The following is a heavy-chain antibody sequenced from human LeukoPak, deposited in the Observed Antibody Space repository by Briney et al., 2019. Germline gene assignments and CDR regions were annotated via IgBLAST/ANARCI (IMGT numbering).Heavy chain of an antibody. CDR1: GFTFSSYW. J-gene: IGHJ5*02. CDR3: AIRYCSSTSCPFDP. V-gene: IGHV3-74*01. Sequence: GGSLRLSCAASGFTFSSYWMHWVRQAPGKGLVWVSRINSDGSSASYADSVKGRFTISRDNAKNTLYLQMNSLRAEDTAVYYCAIRYCSSTSCPFDPWGQGTLVTVSS. CDR2: INSDGSSA. D-gene: IGHD2-2*01.